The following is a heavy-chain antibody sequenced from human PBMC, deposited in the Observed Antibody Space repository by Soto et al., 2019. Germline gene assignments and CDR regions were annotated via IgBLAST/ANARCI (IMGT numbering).Heavy chain of an antibody. J-gene: IGHJ5*02. D-gene: IGHD3-10*01. CDR2: ISSSSSTV. Sequence: GGSLRLSCAASGFTFSSYSMNWVRQAPGKGLEWLSYISSSSSTVYYADSVKGRFTISRDNAKKSLYLQMNSLRDDDTAVYYCVRDPYSYGSGSYLSWGQGTLVTVSS. CDR3: VRDPYSYGSGSYLS. V-gene: IGHV3-48*02. CDR1: GFTFSSYS.